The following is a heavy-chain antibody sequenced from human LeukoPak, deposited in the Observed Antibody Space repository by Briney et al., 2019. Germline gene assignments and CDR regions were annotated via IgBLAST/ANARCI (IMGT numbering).Heavy chain of an antibody. J-gene: IGHJ4*02. V-gene: IGHV1-2*02. CDR1: GYTFTGYY. CDR2: INLNSGGT. D-gene: IGHD6-6*01. Sequence: GASVKVSCKASGYTFTGYYMHWVRQAPGQGLELMGLINLNSGGTNYAQKFQGRGIMTRDTSISKAYMELSSLRSEDTAVYYSARRSSSSQTLDYWGQGTLVTVSS. CDR3: ARRSSSSQTLDY.